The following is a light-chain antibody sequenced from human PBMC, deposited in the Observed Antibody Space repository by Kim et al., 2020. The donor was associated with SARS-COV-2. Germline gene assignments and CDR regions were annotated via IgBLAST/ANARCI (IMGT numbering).Light chain of an antibody. CDR2: AAS. CDR3: QQSYTTPYT. Sequence: DIQMTQSPSSLSASVGDRVTITCRASQIIRNYLNWYQQSPGKAPKLLIYAASSLQGGVTSRFSGSGSGTDFTLSITSLEPEDFATYYCQQSYTTPYTFGQGTKVDIK. V-gene: IGKV1-39*01. CDR1: QIIRNY. J-gene: IGKJ2*01.